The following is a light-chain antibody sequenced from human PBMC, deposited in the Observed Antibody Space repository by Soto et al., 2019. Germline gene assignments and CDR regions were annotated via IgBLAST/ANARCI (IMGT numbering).Light chain of an antibody. V-gene: IGLV2-14*01. CDR2: EVI. J-gene: IGLJ1*01. CDR3: SSYTSTSTYV. CDR1: SSDVGGYHY. Sequence: QSALTQPAPVSGSPGQSITISCTGTSSDVGGYHYVSWYQQHPGKAPKLMIYEVINRPSGVSNRFSASKSGNTASLTISGLQAEDEADYYCSSYTSTSTYVFGTGTKVTVL.